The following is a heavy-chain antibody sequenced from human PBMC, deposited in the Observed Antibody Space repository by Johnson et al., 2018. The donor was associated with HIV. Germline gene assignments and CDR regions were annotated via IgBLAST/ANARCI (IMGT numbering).Heavy chain of an antibody. CDR2: IYSGGST. J-gene: IGHJ3*02. V-gene: IGHV3-66*01. D-gene: IGHD1-1*01. CDR3: AREELEPDVLDS. CDR1: GFTFSSYW. Sequence: VQLVESGGGLVQPGGSLRLSCAASGFTFSSYWMSWVRQAPGKGLEWVSVIYSGGSTYYADSVKGRFTISRDNSKNTLYLQMNSLRAEDTAVYYCAREELEPDVLDSWGQGTMVTVSS.